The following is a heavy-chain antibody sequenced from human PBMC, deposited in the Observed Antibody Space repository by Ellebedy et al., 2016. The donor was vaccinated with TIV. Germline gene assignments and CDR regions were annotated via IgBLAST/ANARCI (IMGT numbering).Heavy chain of an antibody. CDR1: GYTFTSYG. Sequence: ASVKVSXXASGYTFTSYGISWVRQAPGQGLEWMGWISAYNGNTNYAQKLQGRVTMTTDTSTSTAYMELRSLRSDDTAVYYCARGLYGGSYSAFDYWGQGTLVTVSS. CDR2: ISAYNGNT. CDR3: ARGLYGGSYSAFDY. V-gene: IGHV1-18*01. J-gene: IGHJ4*02. D-gene: IGHD1-26*01.